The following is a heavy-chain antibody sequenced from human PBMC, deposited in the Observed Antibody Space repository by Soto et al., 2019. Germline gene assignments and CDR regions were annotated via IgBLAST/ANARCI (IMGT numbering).Heavy chain of an antibody. CDR3: AKHITMVRGGPRAFDI. CDR2: ISGSGGST. Sequence: PGGSLRLSCAASGFTFSSYAMSWVRQAPGKGLEWVSAISGSGGSTYYADSVKGRFTISRDNSKNTLYLQMNSLRAEDTAVYYCAKHITMVRGGPRAFDIWGQGTMVTVSS. D-gene: IGHD3-10*01. J-gene: IGHJ3*02. V-gene: IGHV3-23*01. CDR1: GFTFSSYA.